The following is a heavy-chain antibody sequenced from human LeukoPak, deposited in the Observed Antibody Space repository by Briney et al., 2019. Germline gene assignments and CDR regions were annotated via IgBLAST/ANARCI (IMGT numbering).Heavy chain of an antibody. D-gene: IGHD6-19*01. J-gene: IGHJ6*02. V-gene: IGHV4-59*08. CDR3: ARHPYGGGWYGLYYYYGMDV. CDR1: GGSISSYY. Sequence: SETLSLTCTVSGGSISSYYWSWIRQPPGKGLEWIGYIYYSGSTNYNPSLKSRVTISVDTSKNQFSLKLSSVTAADTAVYYCARHPYGGGWYGLYYYYGMDVWGQGTTVTVSS. CDR2: IYYSGST.